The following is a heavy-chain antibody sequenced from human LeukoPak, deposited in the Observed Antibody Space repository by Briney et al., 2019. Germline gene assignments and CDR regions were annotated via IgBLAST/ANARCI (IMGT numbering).Heavy chain of an antibody. CDR2: ISYDGSNK. D-gene: IGHD5-24*01. CDR1: GFPFSSYG. Sequence: PGGSLRLSCAASGFPFSSYGMHWVRQAPGKGLEWVAVISYDGSNKYYADSVKGRFTISRDNSKNTLYLQMNSLRAEDTAVYYCAKDGGYNYPHNWGQGTLVTVSS. CDR3: AKDGGYNYPHN. J-gene: IGHJ4*02. V-gene: IGHV3-30*18.